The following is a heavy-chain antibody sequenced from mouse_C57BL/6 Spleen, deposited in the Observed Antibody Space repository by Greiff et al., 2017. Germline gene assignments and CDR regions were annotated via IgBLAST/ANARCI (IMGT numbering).Heavy chain of an antibody. CDR1: GYNFTSYW. CDR3: ARGYGGVLDY. V-gene: IGHV1-55*01. J-gene: IGHJ2*01. CDR2: IYPGSGST. Sequence: QVQLQQPGAGFVKPGASVQMSCKASGYNFTSYWITWVKQRPGQGLEWIGDIYPGSGSTNYNEKFKSKATLTVDTSSSTAYMQLSSLTSEDSAVYYCARGYGGVLDYWGQGTTLTVSS. D-gene: IGHD2-2*01.